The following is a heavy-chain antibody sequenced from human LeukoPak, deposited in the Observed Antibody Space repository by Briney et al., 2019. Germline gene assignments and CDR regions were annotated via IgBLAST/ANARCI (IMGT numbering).Heavy chain of an antibody. D-gene: IGHD3-3*01. CDR2: ISYDGSNK. Sequence: GGSLRLSCAASGFTFSSYGMHWVRQAPGKGLEWVAVISYDGSNKYYADSVKGRFTISRDNSKNTLYLQMNSLRAEDTAVCYCARGIFGKFDPWGQGTPVTVSS. V-gene: IGHV3-30*19. CDR3: ARGIFGKFDP. CDR1: GFTFSSYG. J-gene: IGHJ5*02.